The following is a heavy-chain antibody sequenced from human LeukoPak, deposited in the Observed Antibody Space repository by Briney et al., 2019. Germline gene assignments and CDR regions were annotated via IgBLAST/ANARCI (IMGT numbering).Heavy chain of an antibody. CDR1: GGSFSAYY. CDR2: INHSGST. Sequence: PSETLSLTCAVYGGSFSAYYWSWIRQPPGRGLEWIGEINHSGSTNYNPSLKSRVTISVDTSKNQFSLKMSYVTAADTAVYYCARGSRRFDPWGQGTLVTVSS. CDR3: ARGSRRFDP. J-gene: IGHJ5*02. V-gene: IGHV4-34*01.